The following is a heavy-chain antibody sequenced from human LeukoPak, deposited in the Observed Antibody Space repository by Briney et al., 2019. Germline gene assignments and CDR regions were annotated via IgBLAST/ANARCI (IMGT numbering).Heavy chain of an antibody. CDR2: INNSGST. CDR3: ARGIWYCSSTSCYSGSYYYYGMDV. CDR1: GGSFSGYY. Sequence: SETLSLTCAVYGGSFSGYYWSWIRQPPGKGLEWIGEINNSGSTNYNPSLKSRVTISVDTSKNQFSLKLSSVTAADTAVYYCARGIWYCSSTSCYSGSYYYYGMDVWGKGTTVTVSS. J-gene: IGHJ6*04. V-gene: IGHV4-34*01. D-gene: IGHD2-2*01.